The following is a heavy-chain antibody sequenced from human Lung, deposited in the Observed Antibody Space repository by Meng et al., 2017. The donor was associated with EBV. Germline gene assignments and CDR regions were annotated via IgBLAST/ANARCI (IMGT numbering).Heavy chain of an antibody. CDR1: GRSFSSSY. Sequence: QVQLQQWGAGRLKPSETLSLTCGVSGRSFSSSYWSWIRQPPGKGLEWIGQINYSGSTYYNPSLKSRVTISVDTSKNQFSLKLSSVTAADTAVFYCARVNDRYGYGVPSFDYWGQGTLVTVSS. CDR3: ARVNDRYGYGVPSFDY. J-gene: IGHJ4*02. V-gene: IGHV4-34*01. CDR2: INYSGST. D-gene: IGHD3-22*01.